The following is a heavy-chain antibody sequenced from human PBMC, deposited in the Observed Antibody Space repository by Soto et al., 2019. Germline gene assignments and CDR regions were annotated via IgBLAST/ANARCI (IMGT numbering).Heavy chain of an antibody. V-gene: IGHV4-30-2*05. CDR2: TYHSGNP. J-gene: IGHJ5*02. CDR3: SRDAGGWHQPLSPRLVP. D-gene: IGHD2-2*01. CDR1: GGTISTRGYS. Sequence: SETLSLTCGGSGGTISTRGYSLAWIRQPPGKALEWIGHTYHSGNPYYNPSPKSRVTISVDTSKNQFSLTLSSVTASDTAVHYCSRDAGGWHQPLSPRLVPWGPRTL.